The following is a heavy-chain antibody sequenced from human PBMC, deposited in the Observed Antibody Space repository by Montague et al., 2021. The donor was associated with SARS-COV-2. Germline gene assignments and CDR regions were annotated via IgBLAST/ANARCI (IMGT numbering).Heavy chain of an antibody. D-gene: IGHD6-19*01. Sequence: KYNPSLKSRVIISVDKSKNQFSLKLSSVTAADTAVDYCARTGYSSGWHSFDYWGQGTLVTVYS. V-gene: IGHV4-4*02. J-gene: IGHJ4*02. CDR3: ARTGYSSGWHSFDY.